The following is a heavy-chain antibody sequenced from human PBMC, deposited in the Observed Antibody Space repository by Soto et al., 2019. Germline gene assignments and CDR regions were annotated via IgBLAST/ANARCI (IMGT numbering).Heavy chain of an antibody. CDR2: ITGSGSST. CDR1: GFTFSSYA. CDR3: AKVKDIVGGYLDY. Sequence: EVQLLESGGGLVQPGGSLRLSCAASGFTFSSYAMSWVRQAPGKGLEWVSAITGSGSSTYYADSLKGRSTISRDNSKNTLYQQMNSLRVEDTAVYYCAKVKDIVGGYLDYWGQGTLVTVSS. D-gene: IGHD2-15*01. V-gene: IGHV3-23*01. J-gene: IGHJ4*02.